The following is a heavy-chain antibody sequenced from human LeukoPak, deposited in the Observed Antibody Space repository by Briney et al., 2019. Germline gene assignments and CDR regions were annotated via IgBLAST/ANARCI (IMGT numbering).Heavy chain of an antibody. CDR1: EFTINSYA. V-gene: IGHV3-23*01. CDR3: AKADGYDYYYAMDV. Sequence: PGGSPRLSCAASEFTINSYAMSWVRQAPGKGLEWVSAISGSGGSTYYGASVKGRFTISREDSRNTLYLQMNSLRAEDTAVYYCAKADGYDYYYAMDVWGQGTTVTVSS. CDR2: ISGSGGST. J-gene: IGHJ6*02. D-gene: IGHD5-24*01.